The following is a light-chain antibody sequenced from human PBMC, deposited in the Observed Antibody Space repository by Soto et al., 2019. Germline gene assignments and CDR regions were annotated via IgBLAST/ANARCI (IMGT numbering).Light chain of an antibody. CDR3: HQYGPSPGWT. CDR1: QGISSY. CDR2: AAS. V-gene: IGKV1-9*01. J-gene: IGKJ1*01. Sequence: DIQLTQSPSFLSASVGDRVTITCRASQGISSYLAWYQQKPGKAPKLLIYAASTLQTGVPSRFSGSGSGTEFTLTISSLQPEDFAVYYCHQYGPSPGWTFGQGTKVEIK.